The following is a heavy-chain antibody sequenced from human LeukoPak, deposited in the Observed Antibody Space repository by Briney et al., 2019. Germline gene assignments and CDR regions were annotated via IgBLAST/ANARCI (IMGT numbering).Heavy chain of an antibody. D-gene: IGHD3-9*01. CDR1: GFTFSNAW. J-gene: IGHJ4*02. CDR2: IKSKTDGGTT. Sequence: GGSLRLSCAASGFTFSNAWMSWVRQAPGKGLEWVGRIKSKTDGGTTDYAAPVKGRYTISRDDSKNTLYLQMNSLKTEDTAVYYCTTDPSDWVPFDYWGQGTLVTVSS. V-gene: IGHV3-15*01. CDR3: TTDPSDWVPFDY.